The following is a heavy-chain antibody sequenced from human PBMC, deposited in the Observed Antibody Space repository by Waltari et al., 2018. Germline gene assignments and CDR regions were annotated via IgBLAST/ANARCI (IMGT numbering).Heavy chain of an antibody. CDR3: ASHRGSSYNWFDP. Sequence: QLQLQESGPGLVKPSETLSLTCTVSGASVSSRIHYWGWIRQSPGKGLEWIGSITHSGSSYYNPPLRSRVTLLVDTSKNQFSLRVNSVTAADTAVYYCASHRGSSYNWFDPWGQGTLVTVS. D-gene: IGHD1-26*01. V-gene: IGHV4-39*07. J-gene: IGHJ5*02. CDR2: ITHSGSS. CDR1: GASVSSRIHY.